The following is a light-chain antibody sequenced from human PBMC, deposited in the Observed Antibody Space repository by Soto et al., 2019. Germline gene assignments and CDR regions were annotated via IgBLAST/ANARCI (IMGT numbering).Light chain of an antibody. J-gene: IGLJ3*02. V-gene: IGLV2-14*01. CDR2: EVS. CDR1: SSDVGGYNY. Sequence: QSALTQPASVSGSPGQSITISCTGTSSDVGGYNYVSWYQQHPGKAPKLMIYEVSNRPSGVSNRFSGSKSGNTASLTISGLQAEDEADYYCSSYTSNITLQWVFGGGTKVTVL. CDR3: SSYTSNITLQWV.